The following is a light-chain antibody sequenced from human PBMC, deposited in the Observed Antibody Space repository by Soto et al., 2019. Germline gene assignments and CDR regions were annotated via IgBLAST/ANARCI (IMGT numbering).Light chain of an antibody. CDR1: SSDVGGYNF. CDR2: EVS. J-gene: IGLJ1*01. V-gene: IGLV2-14*01. CDR3: SSYTSSSPLDV. Sequence: QSALTQPASVSGSPGQSITISCTGTSSDVGGYNFVSWYQQHPGKAPKLIIYEVSNRPSGVSNRFSGSKSGNTASLTISGLQAEDEADYYCSSYTSSSPLDVFGTGTKVTVL.